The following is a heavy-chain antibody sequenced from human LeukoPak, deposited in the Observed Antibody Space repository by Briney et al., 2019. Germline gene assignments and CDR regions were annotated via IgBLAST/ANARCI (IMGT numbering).Heavy chain of an antibody. D-gene: IGHD6-19*01. J-gene: IGHJ4*02. V-gene: IGHV3-23*01. CDR2: ISGSGGST. CDR3: ARGDGSGWPLDK. Sequence: GGSLRLSCAASGFTFSSYAMSWVRQAPGKGLEWVSVISGSGGSTYYADSVKGRFTISRDNSKNTVYLQMNSLRVEDTAVYYCARGDGSGWPLDKWGQGTLVTVSS. CDR1: GFTFSSYA.